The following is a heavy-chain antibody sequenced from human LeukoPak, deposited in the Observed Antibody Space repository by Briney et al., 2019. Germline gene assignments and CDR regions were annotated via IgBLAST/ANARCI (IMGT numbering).Heavy chain of an antibody. CDR3: ARVPVSSGYYA. CDR1: VFTFCSYC. D-gene: IGHD3-22*01. V-gene: IGHV3-74*01. J-gene: IGHJ5*01. CDR2: ISSEGSST. Sequence: VGSLRVSYASPVFTFCSYCMHCVRHAPGKGLVWVLRISSEGSSTNYADSVKGRFTISRDNDKNKLYLQMNSLRAEDTAVYYCARVPVSSGYYAWGQGTLVTVSS.